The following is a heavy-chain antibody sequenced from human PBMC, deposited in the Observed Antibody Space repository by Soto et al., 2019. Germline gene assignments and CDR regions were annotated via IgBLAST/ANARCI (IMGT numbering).Heavy chain of an antibody. V-gene: IGHV1-3*01. D-gene: IGHD5-12*01. CDR3: ARFSFEPSGCADY. Sequence: SVKVSCKASGYTFTAYTIHWVRQAPGQSLEWMGWINAANGATKYSEKFQGRVTITRDTSARTAYMDLSSLSSKDTAVYFCARFSFEPSGCADYWGQGTLVTVSS. J-gene: IGHJ4*02. CDR2: INAANGAT. CDR1: GYTFTAYT.